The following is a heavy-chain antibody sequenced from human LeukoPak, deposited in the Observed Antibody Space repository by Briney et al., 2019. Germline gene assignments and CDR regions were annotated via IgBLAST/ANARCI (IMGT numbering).Heavy chain of an antibody. V-gene: IGHV3-66*01. CDR1: GFTFSNAW. D-gene: IGHD5-12*01. J-gene: IGHJ3*02. CDR2: IYSGGST. CDR3: ARVKEASAFDI. Sequence: GGSLRLSCAASGFTFSNAWLSWVRQAPGKGLEWVSFIYSGGSTYYTDSVKGRFTISRDNAKNSLYLQMNSLRAEDTAVYYCARVKEASAFDIWGQGTMITVSS.